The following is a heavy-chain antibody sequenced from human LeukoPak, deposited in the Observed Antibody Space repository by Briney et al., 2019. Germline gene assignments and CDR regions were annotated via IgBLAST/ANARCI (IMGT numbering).Heavy chain of an antibody. J-gene: IGHJ4*02. CDR3: ARSEPGIAADEFDY. CDR2: IIPILGIA. D-gene: IGHD6-13*01. Sequence: ASVKVSCKASGYTFTSYGISWVRQAPGQGLEWMGRIIPILGIANYAQKFQGRVTITADKSTSTAYMELSSLRSEDTAVYYCARSEPGIAADEFDYWGQGTLVTVSS. CDR1: GYTFTSYG. V-gene: IGHV1-69*04.